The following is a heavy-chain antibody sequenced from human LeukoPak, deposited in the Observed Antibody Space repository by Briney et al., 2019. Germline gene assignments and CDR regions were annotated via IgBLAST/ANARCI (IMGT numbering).Heavy chain of an antibody. Sequence: SETLSLTCIVSGGSISSNHWSWIRQPPGRGLEWIGSIYYSGSTYYNPSLKSPVTISVDTSKNQFSLKLSSVTAADTAVYYCALLYCGGDCYPDYWGQGTLVTVSS. V-gene: IGHV4-59*05. CDR2: IYYSGST. D-gene: IGHD2-21*02. CDR1: GGSISSNH. J-gene: IGHJ4*02. CDR3: ALLYCGGDCYPDY.